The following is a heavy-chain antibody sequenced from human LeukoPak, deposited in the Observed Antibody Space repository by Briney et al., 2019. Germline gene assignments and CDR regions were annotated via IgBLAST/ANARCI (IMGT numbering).Heavy chain of an antibody. J-gene: IGHJ4*02. Sequence: ASVKVSCKASGYTFTSYDINWVRQATGQGLEWTGWMNPNSGNTGYAQKFQGRVTMTRNTSISTAYMELSSLRSEDTAVYYCARHLTSLGGGGDETDYWGQGTLVTVSS. V-gene: IGHV1-8*01. CDR1: GYTFTSYD. CDR2: MNPNSGNT. D-gene: IGHD3-16*01. CDR3: ARHLTSLGGGGDETDY.